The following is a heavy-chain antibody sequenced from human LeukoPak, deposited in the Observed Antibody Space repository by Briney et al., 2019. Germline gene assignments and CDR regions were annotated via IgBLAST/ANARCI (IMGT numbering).Heavy chain of an antibody. D-gene: IGHD3-10*01. CDR2: IKQDGSEK. CDR3: ARRHHFGFLDS. J-gene: IGHJ4*02. V-gene: IGHV3-7*04. Sequence: GGSLRLSCAASGFTFSSYPMNWVRQAPGKGLEWVANIKQDGSEKYYVDSVKGRFTISRDNAKNSVYLQMNSLRAEDTAVYYCARRHHFGFLDSWGQGTLVTVSS. CDR1: GFTFSSYP.